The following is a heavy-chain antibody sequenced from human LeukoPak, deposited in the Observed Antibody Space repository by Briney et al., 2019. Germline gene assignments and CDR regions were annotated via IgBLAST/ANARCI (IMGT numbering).Heavy chain of an antibody. J-gene: IGHJ1*01. CDR2: IFYSGST. Sequence: SETLSLTCTVSGGSISTSNYYWGWIRQPPGKGLEWIGNIFYSGSTYYSPSLKSRVTISLDTSRNQFSLKLNSVTAADTAIYYCARGGFCSGGSCYSYLQNWGQGTLVTVSS. CDR1: GGSISTSNYY. CDR3: ARGGFCSGGSCYSYLQN. D-gene: IGHD2-15*01. V-gene: IGHV4-39*07.